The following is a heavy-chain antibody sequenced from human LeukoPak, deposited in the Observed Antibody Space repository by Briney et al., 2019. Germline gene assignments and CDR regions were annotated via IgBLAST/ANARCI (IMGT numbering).Heavy chain of an antibody. Sequence: SETLSLTCTVSGGSISSSSYYWGWIRQPPGKGLEWIGSIYYSGSTYYNPSLKSRVTISVDTSKNQFSLKLSSVTAADTAVYYCARAPTREDYFDYWGQGTLVTVSS. CDR3: ARAPTREDYFDY. CDR1: GGSISSSSYY. J-gene: IGHJ4*02. V-gene: IGHV4-39*01. CDR2: IYYSGST.